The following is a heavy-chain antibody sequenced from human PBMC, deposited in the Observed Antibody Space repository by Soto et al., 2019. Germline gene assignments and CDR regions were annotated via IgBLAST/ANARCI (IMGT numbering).Heavy chain of an antibody. CDR3: AILGGTYYACDF. CDR2: VGPRGRDT. D-gene: IGHD1-26*01. V-gene: IGHV3-23*01. J-gene: IGHJ3*01. Sequence: GGSLRLSCAVSGFTINSHAMGSVLQAPGKGLEWVSAVGPRGRDTYYADSVKGRFTISRDNSKNTVSLQMNSLRAEDTAVYYCAILGGTYYACDFWGQGTLVTVSS. CDR1: GFTINSHA.